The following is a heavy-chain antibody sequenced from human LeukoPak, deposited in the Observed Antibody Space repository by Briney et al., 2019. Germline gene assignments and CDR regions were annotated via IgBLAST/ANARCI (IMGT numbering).Heavy chain of an antibody. Sequence: GGSLRLSCAASGFTFSRYDMHWVRQATGKGLEWISSIGTGGNTYYIGSVKGRFTISRENAKSSLYLQMNSLRAGDTAVYYCVRGGEIGFDSWGQGTLVTASS. V-gene: IGHV3-13*04. CDR1: GFTFSRYD. D-gene: IGHD3-16*01. CDR3: VRGGEIGFDS. J-gene: IGHJ5*01. CDR2: IGTGGNT.